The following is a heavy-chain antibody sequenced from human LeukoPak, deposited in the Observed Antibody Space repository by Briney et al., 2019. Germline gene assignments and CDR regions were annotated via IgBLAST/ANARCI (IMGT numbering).Heavy chain of an antibody. J-gene: IGHJ3*02. Sequence: PSETLSLTCTVSGGSISSSSYYWGWIRQPTGKGLEWIGSIYYSGSTYYNPSLKSRVTISVDTSKNQFSLKLRSVTAADTAVYYCARGLRLNDAFDIWGQGTMVTVSS. V-gene: IGHV4-39*07. D-gene: IGHD2-15*01. CDR1: GGSISSSSYY. CDR2: IYYSGST. CDR3: ARGLRLNDAFDI.